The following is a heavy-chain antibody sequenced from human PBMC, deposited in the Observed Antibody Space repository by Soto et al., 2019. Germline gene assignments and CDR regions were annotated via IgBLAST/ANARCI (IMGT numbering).Heavy chain of an antibody. V-gene: IGHV1-24*01. Sequence: SVKVSCKVSGYTLTELSMHWVRQAPGKGLEWMGGFDPEDGETIYAQKFRGRVTMTEDTSTDTAYMELSSLRSEDTAVYYCATVGYCSGGSCPDYWGQGTLVTVSS. CDR3: ATVGYCSGGSCPDY. D-gene: IGHD2-15*01. CDR2: FDPEDGET. J-gene: IGHJ4*02. CDR1: GYTLTELS.